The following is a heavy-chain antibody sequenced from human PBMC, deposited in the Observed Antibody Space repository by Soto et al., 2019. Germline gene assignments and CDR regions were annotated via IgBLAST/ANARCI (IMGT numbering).Heavy chain of an antibody. D-gene: IGHD2-21*02. CDR1: GYTFTSYG. CDR3: ARGFFEGGDPRDAFDI. J-gene: IGHJ3*02. Sequence: ASVKVSCKASGYTFTSYGISWVRQAPGQGLEWMGWISAYNGNTNYAQKLQGRVTMTTDTSTSTAYMELRSLRSDDTAVYYCARGFFEGGDPRDAFDIWGQGTMVTVSS. V-gene: IGHV1-18*01. CDR2: ISAYNGNT.